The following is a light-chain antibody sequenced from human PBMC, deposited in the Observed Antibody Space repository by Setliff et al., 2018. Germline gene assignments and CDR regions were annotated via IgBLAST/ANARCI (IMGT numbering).Light chain of an antibody. V-gene: IGLV2-14*01. J-gene: IGLJ3*02. CDR3: SSYTSSDTWV. Sequence: QSALTQPASVSGSPGQSVTISCTGSKNDVGGFDFVSWYQQNPGQVPRLIIHDVTSRPSGVSHRFSGSKSGNTASLTISGLQAEDEADYYCSSYTSSDTWVFGGGTK. CDR1: KNDVGGFDF. CDR2: DVT.